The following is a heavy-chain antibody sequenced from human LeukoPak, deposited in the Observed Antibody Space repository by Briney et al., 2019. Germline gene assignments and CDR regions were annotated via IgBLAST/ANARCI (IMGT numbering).Heavy chain of an antibody. CDR3: ARGPYSGSYRYFDL. Sequence: SETLSLTCAVYGGSLSGYYWSWIRQPPGKGLEWIGEINHSGTINYNPSLKSRVNISKDTSKKQFFLRLRSVTAADTAVYYCARGPYSGSYRYFDLWGRGTLVTVSS. CDR2: INHSGTI. V-gene: IGHV4-34*01. D-gene: IGHD1-26*01. CDR1: GGSLSGYY. J-gene: IGHJ2*01.